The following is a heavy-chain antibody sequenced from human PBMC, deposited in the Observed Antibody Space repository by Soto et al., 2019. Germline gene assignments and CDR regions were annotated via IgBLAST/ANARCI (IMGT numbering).Heavy chain of an antibody. Sequence: PSETLSLTCTVSGGSISSYYWSCIRQPAGKGLEWIGRIYTSGSTNYNPSLKSRVTMSVDTSKNQFSLKLSSVTAADTAVYYCARGGGDYSNYDNWFDPWGQGTLVTVSS. CDR2: IYTSGST. J-gene: IGHJ5*02. D-gene: IGHD4-4*01. CDR1: GGSISSYY. V-gene: IGHV4-4*07. CDR3: ARGGGDYSNYDNWFDP.